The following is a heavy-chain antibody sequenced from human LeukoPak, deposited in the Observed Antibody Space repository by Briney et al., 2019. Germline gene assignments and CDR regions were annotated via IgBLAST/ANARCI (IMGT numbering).Heavy chain of an antibody. CDR3: AIRSSWYLIDDY. CDR2: IYYSGST. Sequence: SETLSLTCTVSGGSISSSSYYWGWIRPPPGKGLEWIGSIYYSGSTYYNPSLKSRVTISVDTSKNQFSLKLSSVTAADTAVYYCAIRSSWYLIDDYWGQGTLVTVSS. D-gene: IGHD6-13*01. CDR1: GGSISSSSYY. J-gene: IGHJ4*02. V-gene: IGHV4-39*01.